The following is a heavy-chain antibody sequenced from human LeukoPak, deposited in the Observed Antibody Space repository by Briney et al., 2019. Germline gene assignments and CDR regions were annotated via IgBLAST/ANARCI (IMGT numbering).Heavy chain of an antibody. V-gene: IGHV3-30*18. Sequence: SGGSLRLSCAASGFTFSSYGMHWVRQAPGKGLEWVAVISHNGNNKCYADSVKGRFTISRDNSKNTLYLQMNSLRAEDTAVYYCAKNGGSGWSHEFDYWGQGTLVTVSS. D-gene: IGHD6-19*01. CDR2: ISHNGNNK. CDR3: AKNGGSGWSHEFDY. J-gene: IGHJ4*02. CDR1: GFTFSSYG.